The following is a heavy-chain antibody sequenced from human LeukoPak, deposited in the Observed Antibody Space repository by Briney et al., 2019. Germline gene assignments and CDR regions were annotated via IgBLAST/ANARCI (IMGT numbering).Heavy chain of an antibody. CDR2: ISYDGSNK. Sequence: GGSLRLSCAASGFTFSSYGMHWVRQAPGKGLEWAAVISYDGSNKYYADSVKGRFTISRDNSKNTLYLQMNSLRAEDTAVYYCAKAYYYGSGSSPYYFDYWGQGTLVTVSS. CDR1: GFTFSSYG. V-gene: IGHV3-30*18. J-gene: IGHJ4*02. D-gene: IGHD3-10*01. CDR3: AKAYYYGSGSSPYYFDY.